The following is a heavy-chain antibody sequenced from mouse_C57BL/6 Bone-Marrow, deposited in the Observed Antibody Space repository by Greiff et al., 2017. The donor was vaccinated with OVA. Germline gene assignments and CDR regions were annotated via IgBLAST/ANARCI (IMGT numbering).Heavy chain of an antibody. Sequence: LVESGAELARPGASVKMSCKASGYTFTSYTMHWVKQRPGQGLEWIGYINPSSGYTKYNQKFKDKDTLTADKSSSTAYMQLSSLTSEDSAVYYRSPDGYYFFAYWGQGTLVTVSA. D-gene: IGHD2-3*01. J-gene: IGHJ3*01. V-gene: IGHV1-4*01. CDR2: INPSSGYT. CDR1: GYTFTSYT. CDR3: SPDGYYFFAY.